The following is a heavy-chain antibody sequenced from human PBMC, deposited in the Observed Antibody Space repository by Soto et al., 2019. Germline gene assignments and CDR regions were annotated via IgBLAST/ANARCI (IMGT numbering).Heavy chain of an antibody. CDR1: GGSINTNNW. CDR3: VRGALRAPATFDY. V-gene: IGHV4-4*02. D-gene: IGHD1-26*01. J-gene: IGHJ4*02. CDR2: IFHRGST. Sequence: QVQLKESGPGPVNPSGTLSLTCAVSGGSINTNNWWSWVRQPPGKGLEWIGEIFHRGSTNYNPSFKSRVTISLDKSNNHFSLKLISVTAADTAVYYCVRGALRAPATFDYWGQGTPVTVSS.